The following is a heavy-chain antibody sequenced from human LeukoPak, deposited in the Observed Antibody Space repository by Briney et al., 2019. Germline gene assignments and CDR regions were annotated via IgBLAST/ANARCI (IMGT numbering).Heavy chain of an antibody. D-gene: IGHD3-3*01. CDR1: GDRVSSNSAA. CDR3: ARSGVVDMVPFDH. V-gene: IGHV6-1*01. Sequence: SQTLSLTCAISGDRVSSNSAAWNWIRQSPSRGLEWLGRTYYRSKWYNDYAVSVKSRTTTKPDTSKTQFSLQLNSVTPEDAAVYYCARSGVVDMVPFDHWGQGTLVTVSS. CDR2: TYYRSKWYN. J-gene: IGHJ4*02.